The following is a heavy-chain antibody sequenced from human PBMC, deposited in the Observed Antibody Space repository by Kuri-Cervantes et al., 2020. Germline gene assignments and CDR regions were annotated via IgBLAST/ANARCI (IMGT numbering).Heavy chain of an antibody. CDR2: INHSGST. Sequence: SQTLPLTCAVYGGSFSGYYWSWIRQPPGKGLEWMGEINHSGSTNYNPSLKSRVTISVDTSKNQFSLKLSSVTAADTAVYYCARGDEGRRLRIFGIWGQGILVTVSS. CDR3: ARGDEGRRLRIFGI. CDR1: GGSFSGYY. D-gene: IGHD3-3*01. V-gene: IGHV4-34*01. J-gene: IGHJ4*02.